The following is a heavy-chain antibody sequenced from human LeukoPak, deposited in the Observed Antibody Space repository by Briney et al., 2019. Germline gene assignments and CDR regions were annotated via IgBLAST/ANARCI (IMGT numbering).Heavy chain of an antibody. CDR3: ASGGDGDYFLDY. Sequence: GGSLRLSCAASGFTFSTYSMNWVRQAPGKGLEWVSSISSSSSYIYYADSVKGRFTISRDNAKNSLYLQMNSLRAEDTAVYYCASGGDGDYFLDYWGQGTLVTVSS. CDR1: GFTFSTYS. J-gene: IGHJ4*02. D-gene: IGHD4-17*01. V-gene: IGHV3-21*01. CDR2: ISSSSSYI.